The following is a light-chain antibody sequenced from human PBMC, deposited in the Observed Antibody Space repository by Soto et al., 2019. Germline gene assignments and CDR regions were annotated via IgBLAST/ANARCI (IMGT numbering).Light chain of an antibody. Sequence: QSVLTQPPSASGTPGQRVTISCSGSSSNIGSNTVNWYQQLPGTAPKLLIYINNQRPSGVPDRFSGSKSGTSASLAISRLQSVDESDYDCAAWDDSLHGYVFGTGTKLTVL. V-gene: IGLV1-44*01. CDR3: AAWDDSLHGYV. CDR2: INN. CDR1: SSNIGSNT. J-gene: IGLJ1*01.